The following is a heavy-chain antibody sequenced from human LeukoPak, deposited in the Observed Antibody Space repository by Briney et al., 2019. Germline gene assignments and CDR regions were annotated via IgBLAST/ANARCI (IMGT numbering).Heavy chain of an antibody. D-gene: IGHD3-10*01. Sequence: SETLSLTCTVSGGSISSGGYYWSWIRQHPGKGLEWIGYIYYSGSTYYNPSLKSRVTISVDTSKNQFSLKLSSVTAADTAVYYCARDPLWFGEYRNHYWGQGTLVTVSS. CDR2: IYYSGST. CDR1: GGSISSGGYY. CDR3: ARDPLWFGEYRNHY. J-gene: IGHJ4*02. V-gene: IGHV4-31*03.